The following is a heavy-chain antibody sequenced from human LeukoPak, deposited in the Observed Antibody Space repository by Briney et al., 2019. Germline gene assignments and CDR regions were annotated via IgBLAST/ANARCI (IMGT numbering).Heavy chain of an antibody. D-gene: IGHD3-3*01. CDR1: GGSISSSSYY. J-gene: IGHJ6*03. CDR2: IYYSGST. V-gene: IGHV4-39*07. CDR3: AILPPTYYDFWSGYYTSYYYYYMDV. Sequence: SETLSLTCTVSGGSISSSSYYWGWIRQPPGKGLEWIGSIYYSGSTYYNPSLKSRVTISVDTSKNQFSLKLSSVTAADTTVYYCAILPPTYYDFWSGYYTSYYYYYMDVWGKGTTVTVSS.